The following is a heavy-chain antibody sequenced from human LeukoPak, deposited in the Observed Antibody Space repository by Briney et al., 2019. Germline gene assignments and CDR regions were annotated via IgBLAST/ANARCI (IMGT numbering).Heavy chain of an antibody. Sequence: PGRSLRLSCAVSGSTFSSYGMHWVRQAPGKGLEWVAVISYDGSNKYDADSVKGRFTISRDNSKNTLYLQMNSLSAEDTAVYHCAKDRAARLNWGSGGAGFDPWGQGTLVTVSS. D-gene: IGHD6-6*01. CDR2: ISYDGSNK. V-gene: IGHV3-30*18. CDR1: GSTFSSYG. J-gene: IGHJ5*02. CDR3: AKDRAARLNWGSGGAGFDP.